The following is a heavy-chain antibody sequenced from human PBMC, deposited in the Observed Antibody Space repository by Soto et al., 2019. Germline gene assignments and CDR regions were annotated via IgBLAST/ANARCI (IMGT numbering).Heavy chain of an antibody. CDR2: ISYDGSNK. V-gene: IGHV3-30*18. CDR1: GFTLTSYG. Sequence: GVSLRLSCAASGFTLTSYGMHWVRQAPGKGLEWVAVISYDGSNKYYADSVKGRFTISRDNSKNTLYLQMNSLRAEDTAVYYCAKGPGDIVYGMDVWGQGTTVTVSS. D-gene: IGHD2-15*01. CDR3: AKGPGDIVYGMDV. J-gene: IGHJ6*02.